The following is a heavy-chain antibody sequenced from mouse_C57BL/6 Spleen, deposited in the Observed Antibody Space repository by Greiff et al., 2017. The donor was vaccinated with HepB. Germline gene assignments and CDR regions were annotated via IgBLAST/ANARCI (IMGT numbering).Heavy chain of an antibody. CDR3: ADSNYGAMDY. D-gene: IGHD2-5*01. CDR2: ISSGSSTI. Sequence: EVHLVESGGGLVKPGGSLKLSCAASGFTFSDYGMHWVRQAPEKGLEWVAYISSGSSTIYYADTVKGRFTISRDNAKNTLFLQMTSLRSEDTAMYYCADSNYGAMDYWGQGTSVTVSS. V-gene: IGHV5-17*01. J-gene: IGHJ4*01. CDR1: GFTFSDYG.